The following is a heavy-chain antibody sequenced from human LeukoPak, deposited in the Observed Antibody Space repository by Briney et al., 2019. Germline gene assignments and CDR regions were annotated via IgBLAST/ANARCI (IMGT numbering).Heavy chain of an antibody. Sequence: GGSLRLSCAASGFTFSSYWMDWARQAPGKGLEWVASINHNGNVNYYVDSVKGRFTISRDNAKNSLYLQMSDLRAEDTAVYFCARGGGLDVWGQGATVTVSS. V-gene: IGHV3-7*03. CDR2: INHNGNVN. D-gene: IGHD3-16*01. J-gene: IGHJ6*02. CDR1: GFTFSSYW. CDR3: ARGGGLDV.